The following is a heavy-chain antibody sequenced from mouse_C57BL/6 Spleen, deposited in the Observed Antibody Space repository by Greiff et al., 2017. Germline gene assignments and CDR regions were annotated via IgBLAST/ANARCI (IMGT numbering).Heavy chain of an antibody. Sequence: QVQLKQSGAELVRPGASVTLSCKASGYTFTDYEMHWVKQTPVHGLEWIGAIDPETGGTAYNQKFKGKAILTADKSSSTAYMELRSLTSEDSAVYYCTRWGLSYYDYDDGFAYWGQGTLVTVSA. V-gene: IGHV1-15*01. D-gene: IGHD2-4*01. J-gene: IGHJ3*01. CDR2: IDPETGGT. CDR1: GYTFTDYE. CDR3: TRWGLSYYDYDDGFAY.